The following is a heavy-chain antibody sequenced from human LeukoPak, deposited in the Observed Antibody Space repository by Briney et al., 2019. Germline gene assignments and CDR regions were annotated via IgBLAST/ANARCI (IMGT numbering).Heavy chain of an antibody. CDR2: ISQSGST. V-gene: IGHV4-59*08. CDR1: GGSISSYY. J-gene: IGHJ4*02. Sequence: SETLSLTCTVSGGSISSYYWGWIRQPPGKGLEWIGYISQSGSTNYNPSLKSRVSISADRSKNQVSLRLSSVTAADTAVYYCASLGGTYDFWGQGTLVTVSS. CDR3: ASLGGTYDF. D-gene: IGHD1-26*01.